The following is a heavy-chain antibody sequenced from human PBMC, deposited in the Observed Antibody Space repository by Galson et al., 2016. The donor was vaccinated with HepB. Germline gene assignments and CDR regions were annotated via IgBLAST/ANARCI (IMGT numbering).Heavy chain of an antibody. CDR2: ISGSGGST. J-gene: IGHJ5*02. Sequence: SLRLSCAASGFRLSNYAMSWVRQAPGKGLEWVSVIISGSGGSTYYADSVKGRFTISRDNSKNTVYLQMNSLRVEDTAVYYCAQDVGFGELLQNWFDPWGQGTLVTVSS. V-gene: IGHV3-23*01. D-gene: IGHD3-10*01. CDR1: GFRLSNYA. CDR3: AQDVGFGELLQNWFDP.